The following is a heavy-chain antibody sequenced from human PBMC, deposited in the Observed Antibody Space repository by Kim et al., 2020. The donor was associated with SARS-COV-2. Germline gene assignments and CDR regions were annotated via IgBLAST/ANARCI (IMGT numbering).Heavy chain of an antibody. J-gene: IGHJ4*02. Sequence: ASVKVSCKASGYTFTSYAMHWVRQAPGQRLEWMGWINAGNGNTKYSQKFQGRVTITRDTSASTAYMELSSLRSEDTAVYYCARNGPPTYGDYEVYFDYWGQGTLVTVSS. D-gene: IGHD4-17*01. V-gene: IGHV1-3*01. CDR1: GYTFTSYA. CDR3: ARNGPPTYGDYEVYFDY. CDR2: INAGNGNT.